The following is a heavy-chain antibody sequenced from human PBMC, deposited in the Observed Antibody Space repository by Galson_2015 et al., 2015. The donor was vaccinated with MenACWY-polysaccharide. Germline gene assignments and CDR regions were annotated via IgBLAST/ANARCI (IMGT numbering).Heavy chain of an antibody. CDR1: GFTFSSYA. Sequence: PRLSCAASGFTFSSYAMHWVRQVPGKGLEWVAVVASDGRDKHHTDSVKGRFTISRDNSKNTLYLQMNSLTSEDTALYYCARDLRRIADYYFDYWGQGTVVTVSS. CDR3: ARDLRRIADYYFDY. V-gene: IGHV3-30*03. D-gene: IGHD6-13*01. J-gene: IGHJ4*02. CDR2: VASDGRDK.